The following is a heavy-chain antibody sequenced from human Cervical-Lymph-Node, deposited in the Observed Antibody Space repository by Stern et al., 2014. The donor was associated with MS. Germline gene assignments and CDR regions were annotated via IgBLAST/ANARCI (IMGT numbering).Heavy chain of an antibody. CDR3: AREALAAGGLDY. CDR1: GGSISCYS. CDR2: IYSSVST. Sequence: QVQLQESGPGLVKPSETLSLTCTVSGGSISCYSWTWIRQPPGKGLEGIGYIYSSVSTNHNPSLKTRVTISVDTSKNQFSLKLSSVTAADTAVYYCAREALAAGGLDYWGQGTLVTVSS. V-gene: IGHV4-59*01. D-gene: IGHD6-13*01. J-gene: IGHJ4*02.